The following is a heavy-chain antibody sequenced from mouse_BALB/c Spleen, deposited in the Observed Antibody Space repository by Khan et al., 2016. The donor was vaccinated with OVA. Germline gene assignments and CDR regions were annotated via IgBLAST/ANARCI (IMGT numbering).Heavy chain of an antibody. CDR3: APAGTVDYFDY. Sequence: VQLQQSGAELVKPGASVKLPCTASGFNIKDTHMHWVKQRPEQGLEWIGRLDPANDNSKYDPRFPGKATITADTSTDTAYLHRSSLTSEDAAVYYGAPAGTVDYFDYWGQGTTLTVSS. D-gene: IGHD4-1*01. J-gene: IGHJ2*01. V-gene: IGHV14-3*02. CDR1: GFNIKDTH. CDR2: LDPANDNS.